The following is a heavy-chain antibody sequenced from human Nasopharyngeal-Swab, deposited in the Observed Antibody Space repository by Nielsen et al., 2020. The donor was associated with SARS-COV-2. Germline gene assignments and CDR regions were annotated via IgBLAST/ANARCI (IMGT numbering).Heavy chain of an antibody. CDR3: ARVPGEVGNYDY. D-gene: IGHD1-26*01. V-gene: IGHV1-69*13. J-gene: IGHJ4*02. CDR1: GGTFSSYA. CDR2: IIPIFGTA. Sequence: LVKVSCKASGGTFSSYAISWVRQAPGQGLEWMGGIIPIFGTANYAQKFQGRVTITADESTSTAYMELSSLRSEDTAVYYCARVPGEVGNYDYWGQGTLVTVSS.